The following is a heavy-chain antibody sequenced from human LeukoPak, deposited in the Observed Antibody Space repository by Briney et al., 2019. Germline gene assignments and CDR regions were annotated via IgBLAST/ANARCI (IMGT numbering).Heavy chain of an antibody. D-gene: IGHD4-17*01. CDR2: INLDGSET. J-gene: IGHJ4*01. CDR1: GFTFSNYW. CDR3: ARGYRDWVR. V-gene: IGHV3-7*01. Sequence: PGGSLRLSCAASGFTFSNYWMTWVRQGPGEGLEWLANINLDGSETHFVDSVKGRFTISRDNAKNSLSLQMSGLRVEDTAVYYCARGYRDWVRWGQGTQVTVSS.